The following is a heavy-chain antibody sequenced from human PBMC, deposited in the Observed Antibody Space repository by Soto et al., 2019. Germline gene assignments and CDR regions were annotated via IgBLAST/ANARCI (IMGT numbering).Heavy chain of an antibody. CDR2: INHSGST. CDR3: ARVPYSSSWYYYYMDV. J-gene: IGHJ6*03. Sequence: SETLSLTCAVYGGSFSGYYWSWIRQPPGKGLEWIGEINHSGSTNYNPSLKSRVTISVDTSKNQFSLKLSSVTAADTAVYYCARVPYSSSWYYYYMDVWGKGTTVTVSS. CDR1: GGSFSGYY. D-gene: IGHD6-13*01. V-gene: IGHV4-34*01.